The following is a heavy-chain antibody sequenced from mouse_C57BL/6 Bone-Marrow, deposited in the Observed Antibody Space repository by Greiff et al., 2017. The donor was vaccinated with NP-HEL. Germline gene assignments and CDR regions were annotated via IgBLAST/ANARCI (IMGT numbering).Heavy chain of an antibody. CDR1: GFTFSSYG. Sequence: EVQLVESGGDLVKPGGSLKLSCAASGFTFSSYGMSWVRQTPDKRLEWVATISSGGSYTYYPDSVKGRFTISRDNAKNTLYLQMSSLKSEDTAMYYCARHGNSRDYWGQGTTLTVSS. CDR2: ISSGGSYT. V-gene: IGHV5-6*01. J-gene: IGHJ2*01. D-gene: IGHD4-1*01. CDR3: ARHGNSRDY.